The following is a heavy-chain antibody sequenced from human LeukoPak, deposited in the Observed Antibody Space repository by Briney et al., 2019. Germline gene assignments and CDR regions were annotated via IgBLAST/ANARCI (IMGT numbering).Heavy chain of an antibody. Sequence: PSETLSLTCSVSGGSISNSFWTWIRQPPGKGLEWIGCIFYSASTNYNPSLKSRVTISVDTSKNQLSLKVTSVTAADTAVYYCARGARGAGYNFDYWGQGTLVTVSS. J-gene: IGHJ4*02. CDR1: GGSISNSF. CDR3: ARGARGAGYNFDY. V-gene: IGHV4-59*01. D-gene: IGHD5-24*01. CDR2: IFYSAST.